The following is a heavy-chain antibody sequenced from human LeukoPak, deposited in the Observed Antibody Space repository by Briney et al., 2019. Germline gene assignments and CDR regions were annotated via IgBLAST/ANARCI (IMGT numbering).Heavy chain of an antibody. CDR3: ASLRGYSSGWYRGAFDI. J-gene: IGHJ3*02. CDR2: NNPNSGGT. D-gene: IGHD6-19*01. CDR1: GYTFTGYY. Sequence: ASVKVSCKASGYTFTGYYMHWVRQAPGQGLEWMGRNNPNSGGTNYAQKFQGRVTMTRDTSISTAYMELSRLRSDDTAVYYCASLRGYSSGWYRGAFDIWGQGTMVTVSS. V-gene: IGHV1-2*06.